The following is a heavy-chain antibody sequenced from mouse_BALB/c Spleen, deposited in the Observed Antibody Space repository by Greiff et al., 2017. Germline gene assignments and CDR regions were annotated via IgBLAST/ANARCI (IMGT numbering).Heavy chain of an antibody. CDR3: ARGEGNYVWFAY. CDR2: ISSGGSYT. J-gene: IGHJ3*01. V-gene: IGHV5-9-4*01. CDR1: GFTFSSYA. Sequence: EGQRVESGGGLVKPGGSLKLSCAASGFTFSSYAMSWVRQSPEKRLEWVAEISSGGSYTYYPDTVTGRFTISRDNAKNTLYLEMSSLRSEDTAMYYCARGEGNYVWFAYWGQGTLVTVSA. D-gene: IGHD2-1*01.